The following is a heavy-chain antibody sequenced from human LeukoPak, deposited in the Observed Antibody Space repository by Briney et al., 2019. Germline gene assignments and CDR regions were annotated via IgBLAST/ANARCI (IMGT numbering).Heavy chain of an antibody. Sequence: GGSLRLSCAASGFTVSSNYMSWVRQAPGKGLEWVSVIYSGGSTYYADSVKGRFTISRDNSKNTLYLQMNSLRAEDTAVYYCASGSSSWYEEYYFDYWGQGTLVTVSS. J-gene: IGHJ4*02. V-gene: IGHV3-66*01. CDR2: IYSGGST. CDR3: ASGSSSWYEEYYFDY. D-gene: IGHD6-13*01. CDR1: GFTVSSNY.